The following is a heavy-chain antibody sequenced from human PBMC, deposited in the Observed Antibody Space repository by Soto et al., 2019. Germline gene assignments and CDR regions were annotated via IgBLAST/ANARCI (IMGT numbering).Heavy chain of an antibody. V-gene: IGHV3-9*01. D-gene: IGHD1-7*01. CDR2: ISWNSGSI. CDR1: GFTFDDYA. CDR3: AKDNGINWNSEGDAFDI. Sequence: GGSLRLSCAASGFTFDDYAMHWVRQAPGKGLEWVSGISWNSGSIGYADSVKGRFTISRDNAKNSLYLQMNSLRAEDTALYYCAKDNGINWNSEGDAFDIWGQGTMVTVSS. J-gene: IGHJ3*02.